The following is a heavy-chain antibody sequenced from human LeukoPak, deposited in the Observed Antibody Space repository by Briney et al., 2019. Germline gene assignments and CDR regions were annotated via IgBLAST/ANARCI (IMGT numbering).Heavy chain of an antibody. D-gene: IGHD3-16*01. CDR2: VKSDGSGG. Sequence: GGSLRLSCAASGFTFNAYYMAWVRQAPGKGLEWVANVKSDGSGGSYADSVKGRFTISRDNTKNSFYLQMNSLREENTAVYYCARHYYDNIWGSYKYWGQGTLVTVSP. J-gene: IGHJ4*02. CDR3: ARHYYDNIWGSYKY. V-gene: IGHV3-7*01. CDR1: GFTFNAYY.